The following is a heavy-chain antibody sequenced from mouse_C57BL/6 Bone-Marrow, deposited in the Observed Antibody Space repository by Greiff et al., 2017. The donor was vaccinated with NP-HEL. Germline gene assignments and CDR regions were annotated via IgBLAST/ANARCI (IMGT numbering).Heavy chain of an antibody. CDR1: GYTFTSYW. V-gene: IGHV1-72*01. J-gene: IGHJ1*03. D-gene: IGHD2-2*01. CDR3: ARGGYYGYIYWYFEV. Sequence: QVQLKQPGAELVKPGASVKLSCKASGYTFTSYWMHWVKQRPGRGLEWIGRIDPNSGGTKYNEKFKSKATLTVDKPSSTAYMQLSSLTSEDSAAYYGARGGYYGYIYWYFEVWGTGTTVTDSS. CDR2: IDPNSGGT.